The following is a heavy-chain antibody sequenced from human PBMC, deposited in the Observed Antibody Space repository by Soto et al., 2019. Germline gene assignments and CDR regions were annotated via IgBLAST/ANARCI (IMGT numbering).Heavy chain of an antibody. V-gene: IGHV1-24*01. CDR3: ATVFGYCSGGSCYAHPLDY. CDR2: FDPEDGET. Sequence: ASVKVSCKVSGCTLTELSMHWVRQAPGKGLEWMGGFDPEDGETIYAQKFQGRVTMTEDTSTDTAYMELSSLRSEDTAVYYCATVFGYCSGGSCYAHPLDYWGQGTLVTVSS. J-gene: IGHJ4*02. CDR1: GCTLTELS. D-gene: IGHD2-15*01.